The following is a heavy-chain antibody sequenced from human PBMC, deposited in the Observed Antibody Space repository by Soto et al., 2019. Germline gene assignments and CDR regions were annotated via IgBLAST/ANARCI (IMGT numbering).Heavy chain of an antibody. CDR1: GFTFDYYW. CDR3: ARGVRGGFDL. CDR2: VHSDGTTT. V-gene: IGHV3-74*01. D-gene: IGHD3-10*01. J-gene: IGHJ3*01. Sequence: EVQLVESGGGLVQPGESLRLSCAASGFTFDYYWMHWVRQAPGKGLVWVSRVHSDGTTTTYADSVKGRFTISRDNARSTVALQVSRLREEGTGIYYCARGVRGGFDLWGHGTVVTVSS.